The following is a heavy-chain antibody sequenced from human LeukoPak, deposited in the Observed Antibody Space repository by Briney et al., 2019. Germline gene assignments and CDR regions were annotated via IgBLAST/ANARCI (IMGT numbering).Heavy chain of an antibody. CDR2: IHHSGTI. CDR3: SRHVSAAAGGR. J-gene: IGHJ4*02. Sequence: QTGGSLRLSCAASGFTFSDYYMSWIRQPPGKGLEWIAEIHHSGTIKYNLSLKSRVTISMDTSKNQFSLKLNSMTAADTAVYYCSRHVSAAAGGRWGPGTLVTVSS. V-gene: IGHV4-34*01. CDR1: GFTFSDYY. D-gene: IGHD6-13*01.